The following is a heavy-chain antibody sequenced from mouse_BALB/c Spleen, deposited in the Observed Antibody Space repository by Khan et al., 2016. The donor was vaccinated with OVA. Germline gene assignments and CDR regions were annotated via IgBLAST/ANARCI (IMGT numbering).Heavy chain of an antibody. CDR1: GYTFTNYG. CDR2: INTYTGEL. J-gene: IGHJ1*01. Sequence: QIQLVQSGPELKKPGETVKISCKASGYTFTNYGMNWVKQAPGKGLKWMGWINTYTGELTYADDFKGRLAFSLETSASTASLQINNIKNEDTATYCGAGVGNDWYFGDWGAGTTVTVSS. D-gene: IGHD2-1*01. CDR3: AGVGNDWYFGD. V-gene: IGHV9-3-1*01.